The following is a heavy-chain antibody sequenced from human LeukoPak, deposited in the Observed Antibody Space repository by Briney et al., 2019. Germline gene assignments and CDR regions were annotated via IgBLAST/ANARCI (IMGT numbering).Heavy chain of an antibody. J-gene: IGHJ4*02. CDR2: IGIDSGNT. V-gene: IGHV3-48*01. CDR3: ARDYKYAFDN. D-gene: IGHD5-24*01. CDR1: GFTFSDYS. Sequence: GGSLSLSCAASGFTFSDYSMNWVRQAPGEGLEWISYIGIDSGNTNYADTVKGRFTISGDKAKNSLYLQMNSLRVEDTAVYYCARDYKYAFDNWGQGTLVTVSS.